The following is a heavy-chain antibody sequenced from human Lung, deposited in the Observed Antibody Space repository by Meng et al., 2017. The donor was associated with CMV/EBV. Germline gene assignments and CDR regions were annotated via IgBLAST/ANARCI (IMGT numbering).Heavy chain of an antibody. J-gene: IGHJ5*02. CDR1: GFTFSTYA. CDR3: AKGLFDP. CDR2: ISASGDST. V-gene: IGHV3-23*01. Sequence: GESLKISCAASGFTFSTYAMRWVRQAPGKGLAWVSSISASGDSTYYADSVKGRFTISRDNSKNTPYLQMNTLRVEDTAIYYCAKGLFDPWGQGTLVTVSS.